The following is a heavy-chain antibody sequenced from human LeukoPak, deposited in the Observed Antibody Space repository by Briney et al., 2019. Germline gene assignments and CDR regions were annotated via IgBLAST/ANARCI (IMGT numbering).Heavy chain of an antibody. J-gene: IGHJ4*02. CDR3: ARAFAGGYFDY. CDR1: GFTFSSYA. D-gene: IGHD3-16*01. V-gene: IGHV3-23*01. CDR2: ISGSGGST. Sequence: PGGSLRLSCAASGFTFSSYAMSWVRQAPGKGLEWVSVISGSGGSTYYADSVKGRFTISRDNAKNSLYLQMNSLRAEDTAVYYCARAFAGGYFDYWGQGTLVTVSS.